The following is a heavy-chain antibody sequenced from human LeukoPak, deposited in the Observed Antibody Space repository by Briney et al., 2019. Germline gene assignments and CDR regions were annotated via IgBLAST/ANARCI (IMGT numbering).Heavy chain of an antibody. CDR2: ISGSGGST. J-gene: IGHJ5*02. V-gene: IGHV3-23*01. Sequence: GGSLRLSCAASAFTFSIYAMSWVRQAPGKGLGWVSTISGSGGSTHYADSVKGRFTISRDNSKNTLYLQMNSLRADDTAVYYCVRGYSYGWFDPWGQGTLVTVSS. CDR1: AFTFSIYA. CDR3: VRGYSYGWFDP. D-gene: IGHD5-18*01.